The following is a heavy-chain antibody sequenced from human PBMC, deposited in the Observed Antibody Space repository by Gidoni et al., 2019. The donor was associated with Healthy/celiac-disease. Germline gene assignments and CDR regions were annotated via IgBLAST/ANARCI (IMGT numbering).Heavy chain of an antibody. CDR3: VTLRGELIDY. J-gene: IGHJ4*02. CDR2: ISVRAGST. Sequence: EVQMVESGGSLVQPGGSMRFSCATSGFTFLSYAMSWVSQAPVKGLEWVSAISVRAGSTYYADSVKGRFTISMDTSKNTLYLQMNSLIAEVTAVYYCVTLRGELIDYWGQGTLFTVSS. D-gene: IGHD1-26*01. CDR1: GFTFLSYA. V-gene: IGHV3-23*04.